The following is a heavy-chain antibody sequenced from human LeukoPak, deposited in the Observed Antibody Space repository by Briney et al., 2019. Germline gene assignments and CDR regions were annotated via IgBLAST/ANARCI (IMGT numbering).Heavy chain of an antibody. CDR2: IFPGDSDT. CDR1: GFSFTSYW. V-gene: IGHV5-51*01. CDR3: ARDGAVATIPFDP. Sequence: GESLKISCKGSGFSFTSYWIGWVRQMPGKGLEWMGIIFPGDSDTRYSPSFQGRVTISRNNAKNSLYLQMNSLRAEDTAVYYCARDGAVATIPFDPWGQGTLVTVSS. D-gene: IGHD5-12*01. J-gene: IGHJ5*02.